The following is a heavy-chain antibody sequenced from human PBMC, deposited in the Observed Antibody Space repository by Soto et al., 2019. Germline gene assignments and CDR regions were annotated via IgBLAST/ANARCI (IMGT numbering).Heavy chain of an antibody. CDR1: GFTFSSYG. CDR3: ARDRSGSYGRNYGMDV. J-gene: IGHJ6*02. V-gene: IGHV3-33*01. Sequence: QVQLVESGGGVVQPGRSLRLSCAASGFTFSSYGMHWVRQAPGKGLEWVAVIWYDGSNKYYADSVKGRFTISRDNSKNTLYLQMNSLRAEDTAGYYCARDRSGSYGRNYGMDVWGQGTTVTVSS. D-gene: IGHD1-26*01. CDR2: IWYDGSNK.